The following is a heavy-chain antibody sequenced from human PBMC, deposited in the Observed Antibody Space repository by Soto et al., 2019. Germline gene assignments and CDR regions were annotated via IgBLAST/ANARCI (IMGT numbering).Heavy chain of an antibody. J-gene: IGHJ4*02. CDR3: AKDKLAVAVAAHFYY. CDR1: GFTFSSDG. V-gene: IGHV3-30*18. D-gene: IGHD6-19*01. Sequence: GGSLILSCAASGFTFSSDGMHWVRQAPGKGLEWVAVISYDGSNKYYADSVKGRFTISRDNSKNTLYLQMNSLRAEDTAVYYCAKDKLAVAVAAHFYYWGQGTLVTVSS. CDR2: ISYDGSNK.